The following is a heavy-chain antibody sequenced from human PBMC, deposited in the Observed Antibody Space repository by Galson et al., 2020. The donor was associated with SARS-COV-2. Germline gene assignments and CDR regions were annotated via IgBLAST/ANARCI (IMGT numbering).Heavy chain of an antibody. J-gene: IGHJ4*02. CDR1: GGSISSYY. V-gene: IGHV4-59*01. CDR2: IYYSGST. D-gene: IGHD6-19*01. CDR3: ARSPPSGWSLSFDY. Sequence: SETLSLTCTVSGGSISSYYWSWIRQPPGKGLEWIGYIYYSGSTNYNPSLKSRVTISVDTSKNQFSLKLSSVTAADTAVYYCARSPPSGWSLSFDYWGQGTLVTVSS.